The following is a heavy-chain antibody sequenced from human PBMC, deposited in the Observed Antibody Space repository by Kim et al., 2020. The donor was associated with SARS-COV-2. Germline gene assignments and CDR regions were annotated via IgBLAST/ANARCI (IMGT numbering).Heavy chain of an antibody. V-gene: IGHV3-74*01. CDR3: ARDERIAAAGIADWFDP. CDR2: INSDGSST. Sequence: GGSLRLSCAASGFTFSSYWMHWVRQAPGKGLVWVSRINSDGSSTSYADSVKGRFTISRDNAKNTLYLQMNSLRAEDTAVYYCARDERIAAAGIADWFDPWGQGTLVTVSS. CDR1: GFTFSSYW. J-gene: IGHJ5*02. D-gene: IGHD6-13*01.